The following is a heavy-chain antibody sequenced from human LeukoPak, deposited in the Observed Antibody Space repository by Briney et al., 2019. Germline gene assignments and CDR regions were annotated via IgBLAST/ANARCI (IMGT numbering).Heavy chain of an antibody. CDR1: GFTFGGYA. Sequence: GALRLSCTASGFTFGGYAMSWVRQAPGKGLEWIGFIRIKAYGGTTKYAASVKGRFTISRDDSRSIAYLQMSSLKTEDAAVYYCTRECVAASGNAFDFWGQGTLVTVSS. D-gene: IGHD6-13*01. V-gene: IGHV3-49*04. CDR3: TRECVAASGNAFDF. J-gene: IGHJ4*02. CDR2: IRIKAYGGTT.